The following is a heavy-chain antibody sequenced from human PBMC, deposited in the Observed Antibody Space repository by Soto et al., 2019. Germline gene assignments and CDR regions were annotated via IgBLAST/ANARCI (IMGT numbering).Heavy chain of an antibody. CDR3: ARAPWGGDSYGMDV. J-gene: IGHJ6*02. V-gene: IGHV3-21*01. Sequence: EVQLVESGGGLVKPGGSLRLSCAASGFTFSSYSMSWVRQAPGKGLEWVSSISSSSSYIYYADSVKGRFTISRDNAKNSLYLQMNSLRAEVTAVYYCARAPWGGDSYGMDVWGQGTTVTVSS. CDR2: ISSSSSYI. CDR1: GFTFSSYS. D-gene: IGHD2-21*02.